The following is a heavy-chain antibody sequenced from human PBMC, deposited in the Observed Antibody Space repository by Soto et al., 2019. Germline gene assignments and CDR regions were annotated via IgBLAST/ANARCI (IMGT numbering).Heavy chain of an antibody. D-gene: IGHD3-10*01. V-gene: IGHV3-23*01. Sequence: EVQLLDSGGGLVQPGGSLRLSCAASGFTFISYAMNWVRQAPGKGLQWVSAISGGGDATFYADSVKGRFTISRDNSRNTVTLQMNSLGADDTAVYYCARKVPGSTTRPDYWYFDLWGRGILVTVSS. CDR1: GFTFISYA. CDR2: ISGGGDAT. J-gene: IGHJ2*01. CDR3: ARKVPGSTTRPDYWYFDL.